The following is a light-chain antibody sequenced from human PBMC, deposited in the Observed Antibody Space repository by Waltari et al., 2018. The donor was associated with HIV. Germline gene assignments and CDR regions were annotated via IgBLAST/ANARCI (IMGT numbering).Light chain of an antibody. V-gene: IGKV3-15*01. Sequence: EIVLTQSPATLSLSPGERATLSCRASQSVSSSLAWYQQTRGQPPRLLIYGASTRATAIPARFSGSGSGTEFTLSISSLQSEDFAVYYCQQYNKWPPLTFGGGTKVEI. CDR1: QSVSSS. CDR2: GAS. CDR3: QQYNKWPPLT. J-gene: IGKJ4*01.